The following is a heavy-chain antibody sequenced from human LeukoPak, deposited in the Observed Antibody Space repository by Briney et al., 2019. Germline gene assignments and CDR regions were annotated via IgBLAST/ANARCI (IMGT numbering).Heavy chain of an antibody. CDR3: GGVRRPGDSSGCIDY. Sequence: SETLSLTCAVYGGSFSGYCWSWIRQPPGKGLEWIGEINHSGSTNYNPSLKSRVTISVDTSKNQFSLKLSSGTAADEAVYYCGGVRRPGDSSGCIDYWGQGTLVTVSS. CDR1: GGSFSGYC. CDR2: INHSGST. D-gene: IGHD6-19*01. V-gene: IGHV4-34*01. J-gene: IGHJ4*02.